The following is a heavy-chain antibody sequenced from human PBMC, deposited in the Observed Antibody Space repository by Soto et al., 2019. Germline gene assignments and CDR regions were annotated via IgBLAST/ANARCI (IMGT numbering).Heavy chain of an antibody. V-gene: IGHV1-8*02. J-gene: IGHJ6*02. CDR3: ARQDRRIQLNYGMDV. CDR2: MNPNSGNT. Sequence: QVQLVQSGAEVKKPGSSVKVSCKASGGTFSSYAISWVRQAPGQGLEWMGGMNPNSGNTGYAQKFQGRVTMTRNTSISTAYMELSSLRSEDTAVYYCARQDRRIQLNYGMDVWGQGTTVTVSS. D-gene: IGHD5-18*01. CDR1: GGTFSSYA.